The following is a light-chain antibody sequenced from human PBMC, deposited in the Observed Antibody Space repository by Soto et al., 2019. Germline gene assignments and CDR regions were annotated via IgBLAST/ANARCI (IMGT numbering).Light chain of an antibody. CDR2: GAS. V-gene: IGKV3-15*01. CDR3: QQYNNWWT. J-gene: IGKJ1*01. CDR1: QSVSNN. Sequence: EIVMTQSPATLSVSPGERATLSCRASQSVSNNLAWYQKKPGQAPRLLIYGASTRATGIPARFSGSGSGTEFTLTISSLQSEDSAVSYCQQYNNWWTFGQGTKVEIK.